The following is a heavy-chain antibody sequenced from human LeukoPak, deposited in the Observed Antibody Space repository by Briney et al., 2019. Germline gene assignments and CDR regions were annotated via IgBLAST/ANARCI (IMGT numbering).Heavy chain of an antibody. Sequence: SGGSLRLSCATSGFTFSRHWMSSVRQAPGRGLEWVANMNLDGREKYYVDSVKGRFTISRDNAMNSLFLQMNSLRGEDTAVYYCARDDWGPGDHWGQGTLVTVSS. D-gene: IGHD3-9*01. V-gene: IGHV3-7*01. J-gene: IGHJ4*02. CDR3: ARDDWGPGDH. CDR2: MNLDGREK. CDR1: GFTFSRHW.